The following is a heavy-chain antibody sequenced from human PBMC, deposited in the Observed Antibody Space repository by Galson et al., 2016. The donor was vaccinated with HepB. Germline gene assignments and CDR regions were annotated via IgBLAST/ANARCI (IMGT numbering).Heavy chain of an antibody. CDR2: INWSGAST. J-gene: IGHJ6*03. D-gene: IGHD3-16*01. CDR1: GFSFDDYG. V-gene: IGHV3-20*04. CDR3: AREERGNVYGYVWDYSHDTDG. Sequence: SLRLSCAASGFSFDDYGMSWVRQAPGKGLEWVSSINWSGASTGYADSVKGRVTISRDNAKNFLYLQMNSLRAEDTALYYCAREERGNVYGYVWDYSHDTDGWGKGTTVTVSS.